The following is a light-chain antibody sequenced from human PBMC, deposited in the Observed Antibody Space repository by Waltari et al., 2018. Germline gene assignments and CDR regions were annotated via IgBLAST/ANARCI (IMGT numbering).Light chain of an antibody. J-gene: IGLJ2*01. V-gene: IGLV2-23*03. CDR2: EGN. Sequence: QSALTQPASVSGSPGQSITISCTGFNSTVGSYNLVSWYQKHPGKAPKLWIYEGNRRPSGVSNRFSGSKSDNTASLTLSGLQAEDEADYYCCSNVGSSVFFGGGTKLTVL. CDR3: CSNVGSSVF. CDR1: NSTVGSYNL.